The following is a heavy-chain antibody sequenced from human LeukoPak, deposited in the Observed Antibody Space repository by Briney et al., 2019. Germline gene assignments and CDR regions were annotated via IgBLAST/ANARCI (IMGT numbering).Heavy chain of an antibody. CDR2: ISGSGGST. CDR1: GFTFSSYA. J-gene: IGHJ1*01. V-gene: IGHV3-23*01. Sequence: GGSLRLSCAASGFTFSSYAMSWVRQAPGKGLEWVSAISGSGGSTYYADSVKGRFTISRDNSKNTLYLQMNSLRAEDTAVYYCAKKGQALVLISSGYYWYFQHWGQGTLVTVSS. D-gene: IGHD3-22*01. CDR3: AKKGQALVLISSGYYWYFQH.